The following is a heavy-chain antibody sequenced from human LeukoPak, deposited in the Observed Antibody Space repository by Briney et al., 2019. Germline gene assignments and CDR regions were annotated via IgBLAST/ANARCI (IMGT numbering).Heavy chain of an antibody. Sequence: PSETLSLTCTVSGGSISNHYWSWVRQPAGKGLEWLGRIYSSGITDYHPSFKSRVTMSVDWSRTHFSLKLSSVTAADTAVYYCARVRSDGFYYYYMDVWGRGTAVTVSS. CDR3: ARVRSDGFYYYYMDV. CDR2: IYSSGIT. D-gene: IGHD5-24*01. V-gene: IGHV4-4*07. J-gene: IGHJ6*03. CDR1: GGSISNHY.